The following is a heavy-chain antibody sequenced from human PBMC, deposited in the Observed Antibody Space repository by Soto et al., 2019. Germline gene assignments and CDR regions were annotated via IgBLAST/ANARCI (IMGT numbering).Heavy chain of an antibody. J-gene: IGHJ6*02. Sequence: GGSLRLSCAASGFTFSSYGMHWVRQAPGKGLEWVAVISYDGSNKYYADSVKGRFTISRDNSKNTLYLQMNSLRAEDTAVYYCAKDRGSYLNYYYYGMDVWGQGTTVTVSS. CDR3: AKDRGSYLNYYYYGMDV. CDR1: GFTFSSYG. V-gene: IGHV3-30*18. D-gene: IGHD1-26*01. CDR2: ISYDGSNK.